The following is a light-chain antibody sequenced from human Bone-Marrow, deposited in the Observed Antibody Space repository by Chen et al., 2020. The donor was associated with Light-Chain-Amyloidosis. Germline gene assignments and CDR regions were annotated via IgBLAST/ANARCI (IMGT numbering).Light chain of an antibody. J-gene: IGLJ2*01. Sequence: SYELTQPPSESVSPGQTARITCSGDDLPTKYAYWYQQKPGQAPVLVIHRDTERPSGISELFSGASSGTPVTLTISGDEAEDEDDCHSQCADSSDAFEVIFGGGTKLTVL. CDR1: DLPTKY. V-gene: IGLV3-25*03. CDR2: RDT. CDR3: QCADSSDAFEVI.